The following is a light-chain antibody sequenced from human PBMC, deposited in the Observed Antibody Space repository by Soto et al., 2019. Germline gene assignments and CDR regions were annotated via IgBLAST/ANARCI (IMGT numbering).Light chain of an antibody. CDR2: DAS. V-gene: IGKV3-11*01. J-gene: IGKJ4*01. CDR3: QQRSDWLT. Sequence: EIVLTQSPATLSLSPGERATLSCRASQSVSTALAWYQQKPGQAPRLLIYDASIRATGIPARFSGSGSGTDFTLTISSLQPEDFAVYYWQQRSDWLTFGGGTKVEIK. CDR1: QSVSTA.